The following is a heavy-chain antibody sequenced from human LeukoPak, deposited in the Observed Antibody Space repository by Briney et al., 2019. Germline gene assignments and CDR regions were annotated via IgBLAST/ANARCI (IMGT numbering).Heavy chain of an antibody. CDR2: ISSSSSYI. Sequence: TGGSLRLSCAASGFTFSSYSMNWVRQAPGKGLEWVSSISSSSSYIYYADSVKGRFTISRDNAKNSLYLQMNSLRAEDTAVYYCARCWAGAFDIWGQGTMVTVSS. CDR1: GFTFSSYS. J-gene: IGHJ3*02. D-gene: IGHD6-13*01. CDR3: ARCWAGAFDI. V-gene: IGHV3-21*01.